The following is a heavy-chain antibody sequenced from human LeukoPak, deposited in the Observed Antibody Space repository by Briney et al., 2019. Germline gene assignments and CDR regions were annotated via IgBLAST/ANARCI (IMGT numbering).Heavy chain of an antibody. D-gene: IGHD5-24*01. J-gene: IGHJ4*02. Sequence: SETLSLTCSVSGYSISSGFYWGWIRPPPGKGLEWIGNIFRSGSTYYNTSLKSRVAISVDTSKNQFSLKLGYVTAADTAVYYCASMYGFGDGYNYNFHSWGQGTLVTVSS. CDR3: ASMYGFGDGYNYNFHS. V-gene: IGHV4-38-2*02. CDR2: IFRSGST. CDR1: GYSISSGFY.